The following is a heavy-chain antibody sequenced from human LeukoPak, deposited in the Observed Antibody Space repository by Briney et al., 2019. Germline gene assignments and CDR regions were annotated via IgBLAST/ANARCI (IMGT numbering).Heavy chain of an antibody. V-gene: IGHV1-3*01. CDR2: INAGNGNA. J-gene: IGHJ4*02. D-gene: IGHD3-22*01. CDR1: GYTFTSYA. Sequence: ASVKVSCKASGYTFTSYAMHWVRQAPGQRLEWMGWINAGNGNAKYSQKFQGRVTITRDTSASTAYMELSSLRSEDTAVYYCARGGYFGSPIDYWGQGTLVTVSS. CDR3: ARGGYFGSPIDY.